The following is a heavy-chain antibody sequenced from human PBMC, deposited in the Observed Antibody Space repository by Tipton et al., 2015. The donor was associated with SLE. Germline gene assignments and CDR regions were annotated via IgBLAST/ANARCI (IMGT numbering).Heavy chain of an antibody. CDR3: AGAWQGYCSGGTCYVLDY. V-gene: IGHV4-59*11. CDR1: VGSISSHY. D-gene: IGHD2-15*01. Sequence: TLSLTCTVSVGSISSHYWSWIRQAPGKGLEWIGYISNRETTNYNPSLQSRVTISVDTSKTPFSLKLRSVTAADTAVYYCAGAWQGYCSGGTCYVLDYWGQGTLVTVSS. CDR2: ISNRETT. J-gene: IGHJ4*02.